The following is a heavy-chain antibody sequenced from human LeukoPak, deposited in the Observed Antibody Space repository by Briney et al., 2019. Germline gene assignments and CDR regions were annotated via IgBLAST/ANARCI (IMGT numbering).Heavy chain of an antibody. J-gene: IGHJ6*02. V-gene: IGHV1-69*04. CDR1: GGTFSSYA. D-gene: IGHD5-18*01. CDR2: IIPIFGIA. CDR3: AREIQLWLEDFYYYYGMDV. Sequence: SVKVSCKASGGTFSSYAISWVRQAPGQGLEWMGRIIPIFGIANYAQKFQGRVTITADKSTSTAYMELSSLRSEDTAVYYCAREIQLWLEDFYYYYGMDVWGHGTTVTVSS.